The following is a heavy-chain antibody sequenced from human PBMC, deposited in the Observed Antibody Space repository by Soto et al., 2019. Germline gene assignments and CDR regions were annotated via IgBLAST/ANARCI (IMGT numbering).Heavy chain of an antibody. Sequence: QVQLQQWGAGLLKASETLSLTCGVYGGSFSGYYWTWIRQPPGKGLEWIGEISHSGSTNYNPSLKSRVTISVDTSKNQFSLKVSSVTAADTAIYYCARAILRRHVDYWGQGTLVTVSS. V-gene: IGHV4-34*01. CDR1: GGSFSGYY. CDR2: ISHSGST. CDR3: ARAILRRHVDY. D-gene: IGHD3-10*01. J-gene: IGHJ4*02.